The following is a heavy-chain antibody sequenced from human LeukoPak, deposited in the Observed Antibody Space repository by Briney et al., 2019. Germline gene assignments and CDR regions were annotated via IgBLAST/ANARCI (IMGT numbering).Heavy chain of an antibody. Sequence: PSEALSLTCTVSGGSISSGSYYWSWIRQPAGKGLEWIGTSYHNGYTYYNPSLKSRVAISVDTSKNQFSLKLSSVTAADTAVYYCARGFYPAAAGSPGVDYWGQGTLVTVSS. CDR2: SYHNGYT. D-gene: IGHD6-13*01. CDR1: GGSISSGSYY. CDR3: ARGFYPAAAGSPGVDY. V-gene: IGHV4-39*07. J-gene: IGHJ4*02.